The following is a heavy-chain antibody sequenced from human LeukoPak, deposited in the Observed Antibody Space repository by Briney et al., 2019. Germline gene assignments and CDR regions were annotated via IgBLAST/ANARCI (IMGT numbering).Heavy chain of an antibody. CDR2: IHITDI. V-gene: IGHV4-4*08. J-gene: IGHJ5*02. CDR1: GGLINSYY. D-gene: IGHD1-26*01. CDR3: ARGFFYNGKYDWLDP. Sequence: PSETLSLTCTVSGGLINSYYRHWIRQSPGRGLEWVASIHITDISYSPSLKSRVIVSVDTSKNQVFLNLTSLTTADTALYYCARGFFYNGKYDWLDPWGQGTLVTVSS.